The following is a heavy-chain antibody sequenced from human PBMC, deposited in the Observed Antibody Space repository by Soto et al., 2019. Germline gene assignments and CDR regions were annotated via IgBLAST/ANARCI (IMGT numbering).Heavy chain of an antibody. CDR2: ISGSGGST. CDR1: GFTFGSYA. V-gene: IGHV3-23*01. D-gene: IGHD2-2*01. CDR3: AKDQGRYCSSTSCYGHDAFDI. J-gene: IGHJ3*02. Sequence: PGGSLRLSCAASGFTFGSYAMHWVRQAPGKGLEYISAISGSGGSTYYADSVKGRFTISRDNSKNTLYLQMNSLRAEDTAVYYCAKDQGRYCSSTSCYGHDAFDIWGQGTMVTVS.